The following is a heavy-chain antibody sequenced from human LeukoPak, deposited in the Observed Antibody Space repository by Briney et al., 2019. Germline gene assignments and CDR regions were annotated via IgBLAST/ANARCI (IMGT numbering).Heavy chain of an antibody. CDR3: ARLPAATDI. CDR2: INHSGST. CDR1: GVSFSGYY. Sequence: KPSETLSLTCAVYGVSFSGYYWSWIRQPPGKGLEWIGEINHSGSTNYNPSLKSRVTISVDTSKNQFSLKLSSVTAADTAVYYCARLPAATDIWGQGTMVTVSS. J-gene: IGHJ3*02. V-gene: IGHV4-34*01.